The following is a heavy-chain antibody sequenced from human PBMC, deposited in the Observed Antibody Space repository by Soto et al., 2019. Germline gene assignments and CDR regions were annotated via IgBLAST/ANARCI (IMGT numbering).Heavy chain of an antibody. Sequence: SETLSLTCTFSGGSISSSSSYWGWIRQPPGKGLQWIGSIYYSGTTYYNPSLRSRVTIFVDTSKNQFSLKLSSVTAADTAVYYCARLGRTTLRYYYMDVWGKGTTVT. D-gene: IGHD1-1*01. CDR1: GGSISSSSSY. J-gene: IGHJ6*03. CDR2: IYYSGTT. V-gene: IGHV4-39*01. CDR3: ARLGRTTLRYYYMDV.